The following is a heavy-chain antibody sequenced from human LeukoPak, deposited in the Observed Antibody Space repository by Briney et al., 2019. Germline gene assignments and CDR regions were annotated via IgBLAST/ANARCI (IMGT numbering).Heavy chain of an antibody. V-gene: IGHV5-51*01. D-gene: IGHD6-19*01. J-gene: IGHJ4*02. CDR3: ARGIPSGWRYFDY. Sequence: GESLKISCKGSGYSFTSYWIGWVRQMPGKGLEWMGIIYPGDSDTRYSPSFQGQVTISADKSITTAYLQWGSLKASDTAIYYCARGIPSGWRYFDYWGQGTLVTVSS. CDR1: GYSFTSYW. CDR2: IYPGDSDT.